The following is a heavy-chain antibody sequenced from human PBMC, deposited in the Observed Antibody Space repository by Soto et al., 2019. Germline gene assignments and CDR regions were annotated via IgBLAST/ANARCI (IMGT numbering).Heavy chain of an antibody. J-gene: IGHJ5*02. CDR1: GGSISSGDYY. CDR2: IYYSGST. Sequence: QVQLQESGPGLVKPSQTLSLTCPVSGGSISSGDYYWSWIRQHPGKGLEWIGYIYYSGSTYYNPSLKSRVTISVDTSKNQFSLKLSSVTAADTAVYYCARGWSGSRQGFEPWGQGTLVTVSS. V-gene: IGHV4-31*03. CDR3: ARGWSGSRQGFEP. D-gene: IGHD3-3*01.